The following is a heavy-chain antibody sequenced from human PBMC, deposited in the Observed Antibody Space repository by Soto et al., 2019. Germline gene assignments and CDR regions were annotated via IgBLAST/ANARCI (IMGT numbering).Heavy chain of an antibody. Sequence: PSQSLSLTCAISGDSLSGNIAAWNCIRQSPSRSLEWLGRTYYRSRWYNAYAVSVKSRITVTPDTSKNQFSLHLNSVAPEDAAVYYCAREFPYYVYSASYLDYWGQGALVTVSS. CDR2: TYYRSRWYN. V-gene: IGHV6-1*01. D-gene: IGHD3-16*01. CDR1: GDSLSGNIAA. J-gene: IGHJ4*02. CDR3: AREFPYYVYSASYLDY.